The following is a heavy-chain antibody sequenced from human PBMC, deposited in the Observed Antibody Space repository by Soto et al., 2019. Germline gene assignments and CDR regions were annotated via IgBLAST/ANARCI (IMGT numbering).Heavy chain of an antibody. J-gene: IGHJ4*02. Sequence: SETLSLTCGVSGFSISNGYYWGWVRQPPGKGLEWIGTIYHGGSTFYNPSLKSRVTISVDTSKNQFSLKLSSVTAADTALYYCARVDRSGWTPNFFDYWGQGTLVTVS. V-gene: IGHV4-38-2*01. CDR2: IYHGGST. CDR3: ARVDRSGWTPNFFDY. D-gene: IGHD6-19*01. CDR1: GFSISNGYY.